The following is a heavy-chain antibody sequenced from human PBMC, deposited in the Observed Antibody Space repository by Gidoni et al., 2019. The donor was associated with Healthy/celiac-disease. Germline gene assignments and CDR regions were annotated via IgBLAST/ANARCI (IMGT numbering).Heavy chain of an antibody. CDR3: ATDFRYCSSTSCSYYFDY. CDR2: FDPEDGET. D-gene: IGHD2-2*01. Sequence: QVQLVQSGAEVKKPGASVKVSCKVSGYTLTELSMHWVRQAPGKGLEWMGGFDPEDGETIYAQKFQGRVTMTEDTSTDTAYMELSSLRSEDTAVYYCATDFRYCSSTSCSYYFDYWGQGTLVTVSS. J-gene: IGHJ4*02. CDR1: GYTLTELS. V-gene: IGHV1-24*01.